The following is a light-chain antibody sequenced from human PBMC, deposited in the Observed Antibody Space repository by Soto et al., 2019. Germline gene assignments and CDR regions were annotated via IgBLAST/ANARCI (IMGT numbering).Light chain of an antibody. CDR2: GAF. Sequence: ELVMAQSPVPLALSPGATPLLSCRASQSVSSNLAWYQQKPGQAPSLLIYGAFTRATGVPSRFSGTGSGTEFTLTISSLQSEDFALYYCQHYNDCPLTFGQGTNVDI. CDR3: QHYNDCPLT. CDR1: QSVSSN. V-gene: IGKV3-15*01. J-gene: IGKJ1*01.